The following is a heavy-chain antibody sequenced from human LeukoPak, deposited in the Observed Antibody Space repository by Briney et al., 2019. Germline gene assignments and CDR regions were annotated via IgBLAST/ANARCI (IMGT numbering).Heavy chain of an antibody. CDR2: INHSGST. CDR3: ARRRIAAAGRNWFDP. Sequence: DPSETLSLTCAVYGGSFSGYYWSWLRHPPGKGLEGFGEINHSGSTNYTPSLKSRVTISVDTSKNQFSLKLSSVTAADTAVYYCARRRIAAAGRNWFDPWGQGTLVTVSS. CDR1: GGSFSGYY. J-gene: IGHJ5*02. V-gene: IGHV4-34*01. D-gene: IGHD6-13*01.